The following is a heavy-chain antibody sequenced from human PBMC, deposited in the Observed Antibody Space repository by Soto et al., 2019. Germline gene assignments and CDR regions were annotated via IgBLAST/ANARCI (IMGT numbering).Heavy chain of an antibody. Sequence: GASVKVSCKASGYTFTSYGISWVRQAPGQGLEWMGWISAYNGNTNYAQKLQGRVTMTTDTSTSTAYMELRSLRSDDTAVYYCARDAYCSSTSCYGSGGWFDPWGQGTLVTVSS. J-gene: IGHJ5*02. V-gene: IGHV1-18*04. CDR1: GYTFTSYG. CDR2: ISAYNGNT. D-gene: IGHD2-2*01. CDR3: ARDAYCSSTSCYGSGGWFDP.